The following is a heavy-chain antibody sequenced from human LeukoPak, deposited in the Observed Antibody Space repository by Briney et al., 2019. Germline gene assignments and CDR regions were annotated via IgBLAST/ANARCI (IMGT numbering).Heavy chain of an antibody. CDR2: INQSGTT. D-gene: IGHD1-26*01. J-gene: IGHJ4*02. V-gene: IGHV4-34*01. CDR3: ARRPRNSGSDDGPPGLDY. CDR1: GESFSGYY. Sequence: SETLSLTCAVYGESFSGYYWSWVRQPPGKGLEWIGEINQSGTTNYNPSLKSRVTISVDTSQNQFSLNLSSVTAADTAVYYCARRPRNSGSDDGPPGLDYWGQGTLVTDSS.